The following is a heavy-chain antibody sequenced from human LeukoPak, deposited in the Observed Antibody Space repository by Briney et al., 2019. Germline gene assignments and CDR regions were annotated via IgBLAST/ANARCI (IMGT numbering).Heavy chain of an antibody. V-gene: IGHV4-30-4*01. D-gene: IGHD4-23*01. CDR3: ARRYGGNYPNWFDP. Sequence: PSETLSLTCTVSGGSISSGDYYWSWIRQPPGKGLEWIGYIYYSGSTYYNPSLKSRVAISVDTSKNQFSLKLSSVTAADTAVYYYARRYGGNYPNWFDPWGQGTLVTVSS. J-gene: IGHJ5*02. CDR2: IYYSGST. CDR1: GGSISSGDYY.